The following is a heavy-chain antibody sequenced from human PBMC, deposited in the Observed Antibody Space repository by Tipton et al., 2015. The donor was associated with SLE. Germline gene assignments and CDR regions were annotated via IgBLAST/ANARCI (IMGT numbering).Heavy chain of an antibody. CDR2: INHSGST. Sequence: TLSLTCAVYGGSFSGYYWSWIRQPPGKGLEWIGEINHSGSTNYNPSLKSRVTISVDTSKNQFSLKLSSVTAADTAVYYCASPSRGYWGQGTLVTVSS. CDR3: ASPSRGY. V-gene: IGHV4-34*01. CDR1: GGSFSGYY. J-gene: IGHJ4*02. D-gene: IGHD3-10*01.